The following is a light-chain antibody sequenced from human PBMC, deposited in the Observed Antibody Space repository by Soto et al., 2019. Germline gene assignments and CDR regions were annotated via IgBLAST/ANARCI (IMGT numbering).Light chain of an antibody. V-gene: IGLV2-14*01. J-gene: IGLJ2*01. CDR1: SSDVGGYNY. Sequence: QSALTQPASVSGSPGQSITISCTGTSSDVGGYNYVSWYQHHPGKAPKLMIYEVSNRPSGVSNRFSGSKSGNTASLIISGLQAEDEADYYCSSYTSSSTLVVFGGGTKLTV. CDR2: EVS. CDR3: SSYTSSSTLVV.